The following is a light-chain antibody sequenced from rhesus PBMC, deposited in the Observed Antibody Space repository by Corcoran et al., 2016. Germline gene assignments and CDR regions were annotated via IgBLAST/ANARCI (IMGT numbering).Light chain of an antibody. CDR2: QAS. CDR3: LQSKNSPFT. CDR1: ESGSVFGINL. V-gene: IGKV7-13*01. Sequence: DIVLTQSPASLAVSPGQRATITCRARESGSVFGINLIHWDQQKPGQPSKLLIDQASNKDTGVPARFSGRGSGTVFTLTINTVEADDAADYYCLQSKNSPFTFGPGTKLDIK. J-gene: IGKJ3*01.